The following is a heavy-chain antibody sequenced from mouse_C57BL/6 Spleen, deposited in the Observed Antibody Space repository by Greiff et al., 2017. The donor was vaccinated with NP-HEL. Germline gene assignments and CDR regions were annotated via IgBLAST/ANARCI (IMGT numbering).Heavy chain of an antibody. CDR2: IDPSDSYT. Sequence: QVQLQQPGAELVRPGTSVKLSCKASGYTFTSYWMHWVKQRPGQGLEWIGVIDPSDSYTNYNQKFKGKATLTVDTSSSTAYMQLSSLTSEDSAVYYCARDGSSYGRYFDYWGQGTTLTVSS. D-gene: IGHD1-1*01. CDR1: GYTFTSYW. CDR3: ARDGSSYGRYFDY. V-gene: IGHV1-59*01. J-gene: IGHJ2*01.